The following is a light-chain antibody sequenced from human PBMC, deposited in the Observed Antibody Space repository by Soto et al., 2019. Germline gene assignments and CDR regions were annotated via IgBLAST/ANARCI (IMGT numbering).Light chain of an antibody. J-gene: IGKJ3*01. CDR1: QDIHTW. V-gene: IGKV1-12*01. CDR2: GAS. Sequence: DMQMTQSPSSVSASVGDRVTITCRASQDIHTWLAWYQQKPGKAPKLLISGASSLHSGVPSRFSGSGSGTEFTLTITNLQPEDLATYYCQQANNFPFAFGPGTKVEIK. CDR3: QQANNFPFA.